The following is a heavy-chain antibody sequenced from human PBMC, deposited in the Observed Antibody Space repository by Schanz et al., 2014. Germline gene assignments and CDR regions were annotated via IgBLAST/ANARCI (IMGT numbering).Heavy chain of an antibody. V-gene: IGHV4-61*02. CDR3: ARGGSVATIAPYTWFDP. J-gene: IGHJ5*02. Sequence: QVQLQESGPGLVKPSQTLSLTCTVSGGSISSATYYWSWVRQPAGKGLEWIGRIYSRGSSTYNPSLRSRVTTPKDRSTTQSARKRTAGTAADTAVYYCARGGSVATIAPYTWFDPWGQGTLVTVSS. CDR2: IYSRGSS. D-gene: IGHD5-12*01. CDR1: GGSISSATYY.